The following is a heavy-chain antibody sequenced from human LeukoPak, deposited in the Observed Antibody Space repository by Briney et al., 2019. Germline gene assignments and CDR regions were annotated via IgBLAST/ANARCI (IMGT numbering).Heavy chain of an antibody. D-gene: IGHD3-10*01. CDR2: ISSSSSYI. V-gene: IGHV3-21*01. Sequence: GSLRLSCAASGFTFSSYSMNWVRQAPGKGLEWVSSISSSSSYIYYADSVKGRFTISRDNAKNSLYLQMNSLRAEDTAVYYCAREGDGSGSSYYYYYGMDVWGQGTTVTVSS. CDR3: AREGDGSGSSYYYYYGMDV. J-gene: IGHJ6*02. CDR1: GFTFSSYS.